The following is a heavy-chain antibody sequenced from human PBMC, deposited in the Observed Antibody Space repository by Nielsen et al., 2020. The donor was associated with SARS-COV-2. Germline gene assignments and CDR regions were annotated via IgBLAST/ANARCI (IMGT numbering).Heavy chain of an antibody. CDR1: GFTFSSYS. CDR3: ARVLGGDYMDYYYYMDV. CDR2: ISSSSSYI. D-gene: IGHD4-17*01. V-gene: IGHV3-21*01. J-gene: IGHJ6*03. Sequence: GGSLRLSCAASGFTFSSYSMNWVRQAPGKGLEWVSSISSSSSYIYYADSVKGRFTISRDNAKNSLYLQMNSLRAEDTAVYYCARVLGGDYMDYYYYMDVWGKGTTVTVPS.